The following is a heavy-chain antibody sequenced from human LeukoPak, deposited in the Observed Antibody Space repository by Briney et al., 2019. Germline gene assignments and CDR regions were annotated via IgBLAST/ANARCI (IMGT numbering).Heavy chain of an antibody. CDR3: ARGVSENYYDSSGYYGNWFDP. Sequence: SVKVSCKASGGTFSSYAISWVRQAPGQGLEWMGRIIPIFGTANYAQKFQGRVTITTDESTSTAYMELSSLRSEDTAVYFCARGVSENYYDSSGYYGNWFDPWGQGTLVTVSS. D-gene: IGHD3-22*01. CDR2: IIPIFGTA. CDR1: GGTFSSYA. V-gene: IGHV1-69*05. J-gene: IGHJ5*02.